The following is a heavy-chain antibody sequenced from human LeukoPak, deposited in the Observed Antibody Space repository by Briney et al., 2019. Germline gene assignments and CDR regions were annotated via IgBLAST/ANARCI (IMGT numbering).Heavy chain of an antibody. D-gene: IGHD3-10*01. J-gene: IGHJ4*02. CDR3: AKTMYYGLGSYPWDY. Sequence: GGSLRLSCAASGFTFSSYGMHWVRQAPGKGLEWVAVISYDGSNKYYADSVKGRFTISRDNSKNTLYLQMNSLRAEDTAVYYCAKTMYYGLGSYPWDYWGQGTLVTVSS. CDR1: GFTFSSYG. V-gene: IGHV3-30*18. CDR2: ISYDGSNK.